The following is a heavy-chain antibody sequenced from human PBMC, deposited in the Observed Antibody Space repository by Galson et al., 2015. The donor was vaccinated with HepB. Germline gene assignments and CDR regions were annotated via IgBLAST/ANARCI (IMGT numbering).Heavy chain of an antibody. CDR2: IKQDRSDK. Sequence: SLRLSCAASGFTFSNYWMSWVRQAPGKGLEWVANIKQDRSDKYYVYSVKGRFTISRDNARNSLYLQMNSLRAEDTAVYYCARPQDIALPQGWACFDYWGHGTLVTVSS. D-gene: IGHD5-12*01. V-gene: IGHV3-7*05. CDR3: ARPQDIALPQGWACFDY. CDR1: GFTFSNYW. J-gene: IGHJ4*01.